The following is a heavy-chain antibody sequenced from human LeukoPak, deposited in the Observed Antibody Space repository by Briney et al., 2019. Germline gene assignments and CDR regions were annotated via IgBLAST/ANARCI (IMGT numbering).Heavy chain of an antibody. J-gene: IGHJ4*02. V-gene: IGHV1-18*04. CDR3: ARAGSGSYEYLTV. Sequence: ASVKVSCKGSGYNFDRYGVNWVRQAPGQGLEWVGWISTYNGNTFYAQKFEGRVTMTTDTSTNTVYMDLRSLRSDDTAVYYCARAGSGSYEYLTVWGQGTLVTVSS. CDR1: GYNFDRYG. D-gene: IGHD1-26*01. CDR2: ISTYNGNT.